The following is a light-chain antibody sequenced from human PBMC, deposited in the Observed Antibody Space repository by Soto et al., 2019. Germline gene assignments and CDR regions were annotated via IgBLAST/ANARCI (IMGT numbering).Light chain of an antibody. V-gene: IGKV1-39*01. CDR2: AAS. J-gene: IGKJ2*01. CDR3: QQSYSTPVYT. Sequence: DIQMTQSPSSLSASVGDRVTITCRASQNITNYLNWYQQKPGRAPKLLIYAASSLQSGVPSRVSGSGSGTDFTLTISSLQPEDFATYYCQQSYSTPVYTFGQGTKLQIK. CDR1: QNITNY.